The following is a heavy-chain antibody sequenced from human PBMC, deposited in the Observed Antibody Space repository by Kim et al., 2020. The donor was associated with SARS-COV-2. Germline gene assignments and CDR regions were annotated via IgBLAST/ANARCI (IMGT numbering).Heavy chain of an antibody. J-gene: IGHJ3*02. D-gene: IGHD6-6*01. CDR3: ARADSSGDAFDI. V-gene: IGHV4-31*02. Sequence: YYHPSLKSRVTISVDTSKNQFSLKLSSVTAADTAVYYCARADSSGDAFDIWGQGTMVTVSS.